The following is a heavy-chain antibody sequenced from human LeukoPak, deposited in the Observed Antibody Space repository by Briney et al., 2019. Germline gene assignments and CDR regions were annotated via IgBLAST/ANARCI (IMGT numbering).Heavy chain of an antibody. D-gene: IGHD3-22*01. CDR2: SIPGFDIA. V-gene: IGHV1-69*13. Sequence: SVKLSCKASGGTFSRNAISWVRQALGQGLEWMGGSIPGFDIANYAQKFQGRVTITADESASTAYMELSSLRSEDTAVYYCATAHYYNTSGYYYDGDYWGQGTLVTVSS. CDR3: ATAHYYNTSGYYYDGDY. J-gene: IGHJ4*02. CDR1: GGTFSRNA.